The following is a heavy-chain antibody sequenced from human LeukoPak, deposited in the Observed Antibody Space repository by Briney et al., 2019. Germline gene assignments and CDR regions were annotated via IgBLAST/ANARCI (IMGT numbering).Heavy chain of an antibody. CDR3: ASGRTVNYYYGMDV. CDR1: GGSISSYY. D-gene: IGHD4-17*01. Sequence: SETLSLTCTVSGGSISSYYWSWIRQPPGKGLEWIGYIYYSGSTNYNPSLKSRVTISVDTSKNQSSLKLSSVTAADTAVYYCASGRTVNYYYGMDVWGKGTTVTVSS. V-gene: IGHV4-59*01. J-gene: IGHJ6*04. CDR2: IYYSGST.